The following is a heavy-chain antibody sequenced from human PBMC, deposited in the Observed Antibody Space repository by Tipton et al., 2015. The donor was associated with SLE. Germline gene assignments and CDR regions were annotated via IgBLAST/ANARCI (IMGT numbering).Heavy chain of an antibody. V-gene: IGHV3-23*01. D-gene: IGHD2-21*01. Sequence: SLRLSCAASGFTFSSYAMSWVRQAPGKGLEWVSTVSSTGGSTYYSDSVKGRFTISRDNSKNTVYLQMSSLRAEDTAVYYCVKGRKGGLHIVVVIANSHGMDVWGQGTTVTVSS. CDR2: VSSTGGST. J-gene: IGHJ6*02. CDR3: VKGRKGGLHIVVVIANSHGMDV. CDR1: GFTFSSYA.